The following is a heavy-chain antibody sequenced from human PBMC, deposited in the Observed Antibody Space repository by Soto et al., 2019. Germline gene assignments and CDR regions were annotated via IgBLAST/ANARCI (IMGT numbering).Heavy chain of an antibody. Sequence: PGGSLRLSCAASGFTFSSYALNWVRQAPGKGLDWVSSISGGSTYIYHADSVKGRFTISRDNAKNSLYLQMNSLKTEDTAVYYCITTYSGTPARPYLDLWGQGTPVTVSS. CDR3: ITTYSGTPARPYLDL. CDR1: GFTFSSYA. J-gene: IGHJ4*02. D-gene: IGHD1-26*01. CDR2: ISGGSTYI. V-gene: IGHV3-21*03.